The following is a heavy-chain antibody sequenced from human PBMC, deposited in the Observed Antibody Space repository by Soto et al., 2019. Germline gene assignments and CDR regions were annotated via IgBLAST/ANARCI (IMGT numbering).Heavy chain of an antibody. CDR1: GYTFTSYY. V-gene: IGHV1-46*01. Sequence: ASVKVSCKASGYTFTSYYMHWVQQAPGQGLEWMGIINPSGGSTSYAQKFQGRVTMTRDTSTSTVYMELSSLRSEDTAVYYCARDRVYGITMVRGVIISLWFDPWGQGTLVTVSS. D-gene: IGHD3-10*01. CDR2: INPSGGST. CDR3: ARDRVYGITMVRGVIISLWFDP. J-gene: IGHJ5*02.